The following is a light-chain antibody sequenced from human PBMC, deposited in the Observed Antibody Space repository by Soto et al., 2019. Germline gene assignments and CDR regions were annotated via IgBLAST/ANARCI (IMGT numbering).Light chain of an antibody. V-gene: IGLV2-14*01. CDR2: EVS. Sequence: QSALTQPASVYGAPGQSITISCTGTSSDVGGYNYVSWYQQHPGKAPKLMISEVSNRPSGVSNRCSGSKSGNTASLTISGLQAEDEADYYCSSYTSSSTLVFGGRTKLTVL. CDR1: SSDVGGYNY. CDR3: SSYTSSSTLV. J-gene: IGLJ2*01.